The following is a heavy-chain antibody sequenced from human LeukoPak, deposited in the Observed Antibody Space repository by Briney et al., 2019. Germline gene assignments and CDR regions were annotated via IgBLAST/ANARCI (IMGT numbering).Heavy chain of an antibody. CDR3: AMGAPYYFDY. V-gene: IGHV4-59*01. CDR2: IYYSGST. Sequence: SETLSLTCTVSGGSISSYYWSWIRQPPGKGLEWIGYIYYSGSTNYDPSLKSRVTISVDTSKNQFSLKLSSVTAADTAVYYCAMGAPYYFDYWGQGTLVTVSS. CDR1: GGSISSYY. D-gene: IGHD1-26*01. J-gene: IGHJ4*02.